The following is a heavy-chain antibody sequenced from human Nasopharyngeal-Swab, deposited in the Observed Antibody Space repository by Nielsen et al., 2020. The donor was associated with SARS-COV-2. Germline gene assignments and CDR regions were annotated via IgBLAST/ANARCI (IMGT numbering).Heavy chain of an antibody. CDR2: INPNSGGT. D-gene: IGHD4-17*01. V-gene: IGHV1-2*06. CDR1: GYTFTGDY. Sequence: ASVKVSGKASGYTFTGDYMHWVRQAPGQGPEWMGRINPNSGGTNYAQKFQGRVTMTRDTSISTAYMELSRLRSDDTAVYYCARSPYADPLGLVYWGQGTLVTVSS. CDR3: ARSPYADPLGLVY. J-gene: IGHJ4*02.